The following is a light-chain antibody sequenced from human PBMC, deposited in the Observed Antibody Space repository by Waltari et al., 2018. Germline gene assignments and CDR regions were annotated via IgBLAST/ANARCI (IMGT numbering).Light chain of an antibody. CDR2: HAS. CDR3: QHYESLPVT. CDR1: QSLRIY. J-gene: IGKJ1*01. Sequence: EIVLTQSPGTLSLSPGERATLSCRASQSLRIYLAWYQQKPGQAHRLLIYHASSRATGIPDRFSGSGSGTDVSLTISRLEPEDFAVYYCQHYESLPVTFGQGTKVEIK. V-gene: IGKV3-20*01.